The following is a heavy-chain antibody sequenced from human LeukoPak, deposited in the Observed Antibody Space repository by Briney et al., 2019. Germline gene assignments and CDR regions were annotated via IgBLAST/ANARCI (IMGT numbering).Heavy chain of an antibody. D-gene: IGHD6-19*01. J-gene: IGHJ4*02. V-gene: IGHV4-31*03. CDR1: GGSISSGSYY. CDR3: ARRNAVAGYFEY. Sequence: SETLSLTCNVSGGSISSGSYYWSWIRQHPGEGLEWIGYIYYSGSTYYNPSLKSRVTISLDTSKNQFSLKLSSVTAADTAVYYCARRNAVAGYFEYWGQGTLVTVSS. CDR2: IYYSGST.